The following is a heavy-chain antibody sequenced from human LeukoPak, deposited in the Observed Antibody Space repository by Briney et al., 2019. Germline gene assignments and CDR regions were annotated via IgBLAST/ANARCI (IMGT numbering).Heavy chain of an antibody. J-gene: IGHJ4*02. V-gene: IGHV3-21*01. CDR1: GFTFSTYS. Sequence: GGSLRLSCAASGFTFSTYSMTWVRQAPGKGLEWVSSISSSSSYIYYADSLKGRFTISRDNAKNSLYLQMNSLRAEDTAVYYCARGGGSAMAQYYFDYWGQGTLVTVSS. CDR2: ISSSSSYI. CDR3: ARGGGSAMAQYYFDY. D-gene: IGHD5-18*01.